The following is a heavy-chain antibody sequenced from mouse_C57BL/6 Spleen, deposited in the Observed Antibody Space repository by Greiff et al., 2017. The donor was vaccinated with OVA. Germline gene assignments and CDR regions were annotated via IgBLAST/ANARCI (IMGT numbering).Heavy chain of an antibody. Sequence: VQVVESGAELVRPGASVTLSCKASGYTFTDYEMHWVKQTPVHGLEWIGAIDPETGGTAYNQKFKGKAILTADKSSSTAYMELRSLTSEDSAVYYCTRGANYYGSSYWYFDVWGTGTTVTVSS. D-gene: IGHD1-1*01. CDR1: GYTFTDYE. CDR3: TRGANYYGSSYWYFDV. V-gene: IGHV1-15*01. CDR2: IDPETGGT. J-gene: IGHJ1*03.